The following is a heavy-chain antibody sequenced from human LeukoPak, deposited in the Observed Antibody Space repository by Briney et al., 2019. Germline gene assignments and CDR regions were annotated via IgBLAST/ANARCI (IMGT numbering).Heavy chain of an antibody. CDR2: VNPNSGNT. Sequence: ASVKVSCKASGYTFTSYDINWVRQATGQGLEWMGRVNPNSGNTGYAQKFQGRVTMTRNTSISTAYMELSSLRSEDTAVYYCARGVRGFRSEAFYYYMDVWGKGTTVTVSS. CDR1: GYTFTSYD. CDR3: ARGVRGFRSEAFYYYMDV. V-gene: IGHV1-8*01. J-gene: IGHJ6*03. D-gene: IGHD3-10*01.